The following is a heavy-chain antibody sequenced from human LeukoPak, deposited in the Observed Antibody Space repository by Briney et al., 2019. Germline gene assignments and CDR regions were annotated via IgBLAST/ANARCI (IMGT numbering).Heavy chain of an antibody. J-gene: IGHJ4*02. Sequence: GGSLRLSCAASGFIFGSFGMHWVRQAPGKGLEWVAVISYDGINKYYADSVKGRFTVSRDNPKNMLYLQMTSLRDEDTAVYYCANIPRYGVDSISSWGQGTLVTVSS. D-gene: IGHD4-23*01. CDR1: GFIFGSFG. V-gene: IGHV3-30*18. CDR3: ANIPRYGVDSISS. CDR2: ISYDGINK.